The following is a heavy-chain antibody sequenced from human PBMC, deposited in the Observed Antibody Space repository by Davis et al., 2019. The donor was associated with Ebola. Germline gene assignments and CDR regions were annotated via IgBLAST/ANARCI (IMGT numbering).Heavy chain of an antibody. J-gene: IGHJ3*02. CDR3: ARADSGGPWSASEI. V-gene: IGHV1-2*04. CDR2: INPNSGGT. D-gene: IGHD2-15*01. CDR1: GYTFTGYY. Sequence: ASVKVSCKASGYTFTGYYLHWVRQAPGQGLQWMGWINPNSGGTNYGQKFQGWVTMTRDTSTSTAYMEVTRLKSDDSAVYYCARADSGGPWSASEIWGQGTMVTVSS.